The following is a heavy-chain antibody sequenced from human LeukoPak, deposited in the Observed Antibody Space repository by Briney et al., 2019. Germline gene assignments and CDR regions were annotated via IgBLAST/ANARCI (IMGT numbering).Heavy chain of an antibody. D-gene: IGHD6-13*01. CDR1: GGSFSGYY. V-gene: IGHV4-34*01. J-gene: IGHJ3*02. CDR3: ARGGLAYSSSPDAFDI. Sequence: SETLSLTCAVYGGSFSGYYWSWIRQPPGKGLEWIGEINHSGSTNYNPSLKSRVTISVDTSKNQFSLRLSSVTAADTAVYYCARGGLAYSSSPDAFDIWGQGTMVTVSS. CDR2: INHSGST.